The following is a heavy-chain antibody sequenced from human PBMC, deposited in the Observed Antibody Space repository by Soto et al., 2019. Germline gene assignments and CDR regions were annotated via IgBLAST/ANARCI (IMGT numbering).Heavy chain of an antibody. CDR2: INPIFGTA. CDR3: ARSALRGATIPYLFDL. V-gene: IGHV1-69*13. J-gene: IGHJ2*01. D-gene: IGHD5-12*01. Sequence: GASVKVSCKASGCTFSSYAISWVRQAPGQGLEWMGRINPIFGTANYAQKLEGRVTITADESTSTAYMELGSLRSEDTAWYYCARSALRGATIPYLFDLWGRGTLVTVSS. CDR1: GCTFSSYA.